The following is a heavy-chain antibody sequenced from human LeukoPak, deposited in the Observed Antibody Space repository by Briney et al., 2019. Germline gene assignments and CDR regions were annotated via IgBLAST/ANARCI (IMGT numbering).Heavy chain of an antibody. CDR3: ARDENRSAFDI. CDR2: ISSSGSTI. Sequence: PGGSLRLSCAASGFTFSDYYMSWIRQAPGKGLEWVSYISSSGSTIYYADSVKGRFTISRDDAKNLLYLQMNSLRAEDTAAYYCARDENRSAFDIWGQGTMVTVSS. CDR1: GFTFSDYY. J-gene: IGHJ3*02. V-gene: IGHV3-11*01.